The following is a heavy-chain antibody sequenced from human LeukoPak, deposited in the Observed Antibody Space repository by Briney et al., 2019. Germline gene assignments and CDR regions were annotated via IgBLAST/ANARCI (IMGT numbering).Heavy chain of an antibody. D-gene: IGHD3-10*01. V-gene: IGHV4-59*01. CDR3: ARGGSVLWFGELSAEYVGWFGP. CDR1: GGSITNYY. CDR2: SYYNGNT. Sequence: SETLSLTCTVSGGSITNYYWSWIRQPPGKVLEWIGFSYYNGNTNYNPSLKSRVTIPVDTSKNQFSLKLSSVTPADTAVYYWARGGSVLWFGELSAEYVGWFGPWGQGTLVTVSS. J-gene: IGHJ5*02.